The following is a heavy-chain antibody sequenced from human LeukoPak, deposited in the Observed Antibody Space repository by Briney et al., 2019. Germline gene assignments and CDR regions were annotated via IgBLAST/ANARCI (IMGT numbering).Heavy chain of an antibody. Sequence: GGSLRLSCAASGFTFSTYAMNWVRQAPGKGLEWVSVISSGGSTYYADSVKGRFTISRDNSKNTLYLQMNSLRAEDTAVYYCASEGTYSSSWYALYYFDYWGQGTLVTVSP. V-gene: IGHV3-23*01. CDR2: ISSGGST. CDR1: GFTFSTYA. CDR3: ASEGTYSSSWYALYYFDY. J-gene: IGHJ4*02. D-gene: IGHD6-13*01.